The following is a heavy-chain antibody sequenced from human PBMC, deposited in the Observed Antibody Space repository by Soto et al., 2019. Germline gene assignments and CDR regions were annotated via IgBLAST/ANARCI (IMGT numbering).Heavy chain of an antibody. Sequence: ASVKVSCKASGYTFTNYYMHWVRQAPGQGLDWMGIINPSGGSTIYAQKFQGRVTMTRDTSTSTVYMELSSLRSEDTAVYYCARGGPEMATIGSFDYWGQGALVTVSS. CDR2: INPSGGST. J-gene: IGHJ4*02. CDR1: GYTFTNYY. D-gene: IGHD5-12*01. V-gene: IGHV1-46*01. CDR3: ARGGPEMATIGSFDY.